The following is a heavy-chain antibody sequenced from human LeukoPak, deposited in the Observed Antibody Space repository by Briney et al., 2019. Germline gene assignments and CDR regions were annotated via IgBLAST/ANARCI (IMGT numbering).Heavy chain of an antibody. Sequence: SETLSLTCTVSGGSISSGSYYWSWIRQPAGKGLEWIGRIYTSGSTNYNPSLKSRVTISVDTSKNQFSLKLSSVTAADTAVYYCARESDYYYDSSGSQWGQGTLVTVSS. CDR1: GGSISSGSYY. CDR3: ARESDYYYDSSGSQ. V-gene: IGHV4-61*02. CDR2: IYTSGST. J-gene: IGHJ4*02. D-gene: IGHD3-22*01.